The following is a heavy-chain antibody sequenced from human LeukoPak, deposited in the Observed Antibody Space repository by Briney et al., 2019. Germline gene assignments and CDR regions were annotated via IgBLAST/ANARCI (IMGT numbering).Heavy chain of an antibody. CDR3: ARTTYYYDSSGYNSRHYYYYMDV. D-gene: IGHD3-22*01. J-gene: IGHJ6*03. CDR1: GFTFSSYW. V-gene: IGHV3-7*01. Sequence: PGGSLRLSCAASGFTFSSYWMSWVRQAPGKGLEWVANIKQDGSEKYYVDSVKGRFTISRDNAKNSLYLQMNSLRAEDTAVYYCARTTYYYDSSGYNSRHYYYYMDVWGKGTTVTVSS. CDR2: IKQDGSEK.